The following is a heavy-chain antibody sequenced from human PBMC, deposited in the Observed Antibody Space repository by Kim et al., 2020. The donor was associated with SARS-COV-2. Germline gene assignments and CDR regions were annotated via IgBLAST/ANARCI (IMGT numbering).Heavy chain of an antibody. D-gene: IGHD6-6*01. CDR2: ITSGSNSI. CDR3: ARDAISARPEYFYAIDV. V-gene: IGHV3-21*01. CDR1: GFTFGTYT. Sequence: GGSLRLSCAASGFTFGTYTMNWVRQAPGKGLEWVSSITSGSNSIYYADSVRGRFTISRDNARNSLYLRMNSLRAEDTAMYYCARDAISARPEYFYAIDV. J-gene: IGHJ6*01.